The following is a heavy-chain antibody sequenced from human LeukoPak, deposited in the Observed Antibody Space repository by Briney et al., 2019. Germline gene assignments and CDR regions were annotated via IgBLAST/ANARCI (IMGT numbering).Heavy chain of an antibody. J-gene: IGHJ4*02. Sequence: GASVKVSCKASGYTFINFYMHWVRQAPGQGLEWMGRIHPSGGSTSYAQKLHGRVAMTSDTSINTLYMELNSPASEDTAVYYCARLLGQQLGGLGLDYYFDYWGQGTLVTVSS. CDR3: ARLLGQQLGGLGLDYYFDY. CDR1: GYTFINFY. CDR2: IHPSGGST. V-gene: IGHV1-46*04. D-gene: IGHD6-13*01.